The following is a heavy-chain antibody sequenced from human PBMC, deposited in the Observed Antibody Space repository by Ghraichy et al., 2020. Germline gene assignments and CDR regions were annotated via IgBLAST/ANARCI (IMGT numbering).Heavy chain of an antibody. D-gene: IGHD3-3*01. CDR2: INHSGST. CDR1: GGSFSGYY. CDR3: ARGLRITIFGVVNPYNWFDP. V-gene: IGHV4-34*01. J-gene: IGHJ5*02. Sequence: SETLSLTCAVYGGSFSGYYWSWIRQPPGKGLEWIGEINHSGSTNYNPSLKSRVTISVDTSKNQFSLKLSSVTAADTAVYYCARGLRITIFGVVNPYNWFDPWGQGTLVTVSS.